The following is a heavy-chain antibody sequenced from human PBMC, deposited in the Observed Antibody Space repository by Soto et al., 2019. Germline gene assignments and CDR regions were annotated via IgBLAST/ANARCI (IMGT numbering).Heavy chain of an antibody. V-gene: IGHV3-33*01. CDR3: AALTHANLLGGLDP. CDR2: IWLDGSNQ. J-gene: IGHJ5*02. D-gene: IGHD1-26*01. CDR1: GFTFRKYG. Sequence: GGSLRLSCRASGFTFRKYGMHWVRQAPGKGLEWVAIIWLDGSNQYYADSVKGRFTISRDNSRNTVDLQMNSLRVEGTAVYYCAALTHANLLGGLDPWGQGTLVTVSS.